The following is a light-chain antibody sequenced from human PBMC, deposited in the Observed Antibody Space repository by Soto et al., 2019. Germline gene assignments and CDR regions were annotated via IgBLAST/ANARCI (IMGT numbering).Light chain of an antibody. CDR1: QGISNY. CDR3: QKYNTPPLT. J-gene: IGKJ4*01. CDR2: AAS. Sequence: DIQMTQSPSSLSASVGDTVTITCRASQGISNYLGGYQQKPGKVPKLLINAASTLQSGVPSRFSGSGSGTVFTLTISSLQPADVATYYCQKYNTPPLTFGGGPKVEIK. V-gene: IGKV1-27*01.